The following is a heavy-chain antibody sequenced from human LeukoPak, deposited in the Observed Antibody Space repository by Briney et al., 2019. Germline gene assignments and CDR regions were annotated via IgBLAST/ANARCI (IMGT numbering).Heavy chain of an antibody. D-gene: IGHD3-10*01. CDR2: TYYSGST. V-gene: IGHV4-59*11. CDR1: GGSISSHY. J-gene: IGHJ6*03. Sequence: SETLSLTCTVSGGSISSHYWSWIRQPPGKGLEWIGYTYYSGSTNYNPSLKSRVTISVDTSKNQFSLKLSSVTAADTAVYYCARDRYYYGSGNRYYYYYMDVWGKGTTVTVSS. CDR3: ARDRYYYGSGNRYYYYYMDV.